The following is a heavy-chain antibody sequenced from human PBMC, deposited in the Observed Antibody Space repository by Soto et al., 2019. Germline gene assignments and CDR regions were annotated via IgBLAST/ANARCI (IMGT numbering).Heavy chain of an antibody. CDR1: GFTFSNYW. CDR2: INSDESSP. J-gene: IGHJ6*03. V-gene: IGHV3-74*01. Sequence: EVQLVESGGGLVQPGGSLRLSCAASGFTFSNYWMHWVRQAPGKGLEWVSRINSDESSPSYADSVQGRFTISRDNAKNTLYLQMSSLRAEDTAVYYCVMPGYTGLGYCMDVWGKGTTVTVSS. CDR3: VMPGYTGLGYCMDV. D-gene: IGHD1-1*01.